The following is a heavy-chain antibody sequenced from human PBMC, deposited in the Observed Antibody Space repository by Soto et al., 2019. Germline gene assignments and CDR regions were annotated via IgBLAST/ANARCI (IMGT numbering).Heavy chain of an antibody. J-gene: IGHJ5*02. V-gene: IGHV4-59*01. CDR3: ARVVWQWLDWFDP. CDR1: GGSISSYY. Sequence: PSETLSLTCTVSGGSISSYYWSWIRQPPGKGLEWIGYIYYSGSTNYNPSLKSRVTISVDTSKNQFSLKLSSGTAADTAVYYCARVVWQWLDWFDPWGQGTLVTVS. CDR2: IYYSGST. D-gene: IGHD6-19*01.